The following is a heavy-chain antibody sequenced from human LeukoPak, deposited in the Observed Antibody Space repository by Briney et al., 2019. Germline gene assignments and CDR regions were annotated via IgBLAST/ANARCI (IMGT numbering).Heavy chain of an antibody. Sequence: GGSLRLSCAASGFTFSDYYMSWIRQAPGKGLEWVSYISSSGSTIYYADSVKGRFTISRDNAKNSLYLQMNSLRAEDTAVYYCARAPPTAPYCSSTSCYSRYYYYYMDVWGKGTTVTVSS. CDR1: GFTFSDYY. V-gene: IGHV3-11*01. D-gene: IGHD2-2*02. CDR2: ISSSGSTI. J-gene: IGHJ6*03. CDR3: ARAPPTAPYCSSTSCYSRYYYYYMDV.